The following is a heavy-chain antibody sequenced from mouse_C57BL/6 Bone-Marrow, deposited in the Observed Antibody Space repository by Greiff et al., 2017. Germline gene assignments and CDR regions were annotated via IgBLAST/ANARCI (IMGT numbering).Heavy chain of an antibody. J-gene: IGHJ4*01. V-gene: IGHV1-64*01. CDR1: GYTFTNYW. CDR3: AISYDYDDYTMDY. D-gene: IGHD2-4*01. CDR2: MHPNGGSP. Sequence: QVQLQQPGAELVKPGASVKLSCKASGYTFTNYWMHWVKQRPGQGLEWIGMMHPNGGSPDYNEKFKSEATLSVDKSSTTAYMELNSLTSEDSAVYYCAISYDYDDYTMDYWRQATSVTVSS.